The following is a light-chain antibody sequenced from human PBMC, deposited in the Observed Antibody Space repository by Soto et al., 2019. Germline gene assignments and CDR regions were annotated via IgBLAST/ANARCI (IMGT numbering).Light chain of an antibody. J-gene: IGKJ4*01. V-gene: IGKV3-11*01. Sequence: EIVLTQSPATLSLSPGERATLSCRASQSVSSYLAWYQQKPGQAPSLLIYDASNRATGIPARFSASGSGTDFTLTISSLEPEDFAVYYCQQRSNWPLTFGGGTKVDIK. CDR1: QSVSSY. CDR2: DAS. CDR3: QQRSNWPLT.